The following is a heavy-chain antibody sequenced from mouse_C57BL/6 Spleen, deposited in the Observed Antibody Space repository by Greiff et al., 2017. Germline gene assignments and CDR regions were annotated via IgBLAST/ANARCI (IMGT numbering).Heavy chain of an antibody. CDR1: GYAFTNYL. Sequence: VQLQQSGAELVRPGTSVKVSCKASGYAFTNYLIEWVKQRPGQGLEWIGVINPGSGGTNYNEKFKGKATLTAGKSSSTAYMQLISLTSEDSAVYFCARNYYGSSPTFDVWGTGTTVTVSS. J-gene: IGHJ1*03. D-gene: IGHD1-1*01. CDR3: ARNYYGSSPTFDV. V-gene: IGHV1-54*01. CDR2: INPGSGGT.